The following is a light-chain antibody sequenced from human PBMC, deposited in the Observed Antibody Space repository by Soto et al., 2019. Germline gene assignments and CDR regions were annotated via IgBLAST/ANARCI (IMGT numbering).Light chain of an antibody. Sequence: EIVMTQSPATLSVTPGEGATLSCRASQGIGSTLAWYQHKPGQTPRLLIYDASARATGVPARFSGSGSGTEFTLTISSLQPDDFATYYCQQYNSYSRTFGQGTKVDIK. CDR2: DAS. CDR1: QGIGST. V-gene: IGKV3-15*01. CDR3: QQYNSYSRT. J-gene: IGKJ1*01.